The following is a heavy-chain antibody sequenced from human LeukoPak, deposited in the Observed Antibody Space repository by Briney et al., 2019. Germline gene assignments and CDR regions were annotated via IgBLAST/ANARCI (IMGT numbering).Heavy chain of an antibody. CDR2: ISAYNGNT. CDR1: GYTFTSYG. V-gene: IGHV1-18*01. CDR3: ARGVDSSGYYFGGWFDP. D-gene: IGHD3-22*01. Sequence: ASVKVSCKASGYTFTSYGINWVRQAPGQGLEWMGWISAYNGNTNYAQKLQGRVTMTTDTSTSTAYMELRSLRSDDTAVYYCARGVDSSGYYFGGWFDPWGQGTLVTVSS. J-gene: IGHJ5*02.